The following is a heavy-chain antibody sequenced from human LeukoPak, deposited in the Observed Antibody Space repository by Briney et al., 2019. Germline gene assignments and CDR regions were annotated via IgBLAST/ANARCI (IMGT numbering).Heavy chain of an antibody. CDR1: GYTFTGYY. D-gene: IGHD5-24*01. Sequence: ASVKVSCKASGYTFTGYYMHWVRQAPGQGLEWMGWINPNSGSTNYAQKFQGRVTMTRDTSISTAYMELSRLRSDDTAVYYCARDGVEMATIPFDYWGQGTLVTVSS. CDR3: ARDGVEMATIPFDY. V-gene: IGHV1-2*02. J-gene: IGHJ4*02. CDR2: INPNSGST.